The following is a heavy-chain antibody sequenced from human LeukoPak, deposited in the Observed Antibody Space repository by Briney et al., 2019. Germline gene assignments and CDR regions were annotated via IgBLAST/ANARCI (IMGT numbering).Heavy chain of an antibody. CDR3: ARAERDLFDFFGDNEH. Sequence: HPGGSLRLSCAASGFTFRNYAMSWVRQAPGKGLEWVSAISGSGGSTYYADSVKGRFTISRDNAKNSLYLQMNSLRAEDTAVYYCARAERDLFDFFGDNEHWGQGTLVTVSS. CDR2: ISGSGGST. J-gene: IGHJ4*02. V-gene: IGHV3-23*01. CDR1: GFTFRNYA. D-gene: IGHD4-17*01.